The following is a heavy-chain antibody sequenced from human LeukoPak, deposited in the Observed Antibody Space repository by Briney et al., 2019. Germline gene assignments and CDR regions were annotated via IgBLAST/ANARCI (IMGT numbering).Heavy chain of an antibody. Sequence: GGSLRLSCAASGNYWMHWVRQAPGKGLVWVSHINSDGSWTSYADSVKGRFIISKDNAKNTVYLQMNNLRAEDTAVYYCVSFYEAYWGRGTLVTVSS. J-gene: IGHJ4*02. CDR3: VSFYEAY. D-gene: IGHD2/OR15-2a*01. CDR2: INSDGSWT. CDR1: GNYW. V-gene: IGHV3-74*01.